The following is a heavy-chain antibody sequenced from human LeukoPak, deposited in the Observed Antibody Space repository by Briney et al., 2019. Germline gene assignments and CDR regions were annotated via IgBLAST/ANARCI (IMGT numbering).Heavy chain of an antibody. Sequence: GGSLRLSCAASGFTVSSNYMSWVRQAPGQGLDLVSVIYSGGSTYYADSVKGRFTISRHNSKNTLYLQMNSLRAEDTAVYYCARLDYSNYYYYGMDVWGQGTTVTVSS. CDR2: IYSGGST. D-gene: IGHD4-4*01. V-gene: IGHV3-53*04. CDR1: GFTVSSNY. CDR3: ARLDYSNYYYYGMDV. J-gene: IGHJ6*02.